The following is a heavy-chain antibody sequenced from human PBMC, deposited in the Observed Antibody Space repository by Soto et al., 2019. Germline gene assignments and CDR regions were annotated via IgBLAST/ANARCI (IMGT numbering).Heavy chain of an antibody. J-gene: IGHJ1*01. Sequence: PGVSLRLSCAPSGFIFTRNSMVWVCLAPGRGRAWVASISSGSDSIFYADSVKGRFTVSTDTAKNSVFLQMNNLKAEDTAVYFCARDRSADCFVQYYQHWGQGTQVTVSS. V-gene: IGHV3-21*01. CDR1: GFIFTRNS. CDR3: ARDRSADCFVQYYQH. D-gene: IGHD2-21*02. CDR2: ISSGSDSI.